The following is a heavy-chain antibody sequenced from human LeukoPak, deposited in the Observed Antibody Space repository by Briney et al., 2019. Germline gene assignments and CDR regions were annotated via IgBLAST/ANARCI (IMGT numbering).Heavy chain of an antibody. CDR3: ARGDQSFNWFDP. D-gene: IGHD1-26*01. Sequence: SVKVSCKASGFTFTSSAMQRVRQARGQRLEWIGWIVVGSGNTNYAQKFQERVTITRDMSTSTAYMELSSLRSEDTAVYYCARGDQSFNWFDPWGQGTLVTVSS. CDR1: GFTFTSSA. J-gene: IGHJ5*02. CDR2: IVVGSGNT. V-gene: IGHV1-58*02.